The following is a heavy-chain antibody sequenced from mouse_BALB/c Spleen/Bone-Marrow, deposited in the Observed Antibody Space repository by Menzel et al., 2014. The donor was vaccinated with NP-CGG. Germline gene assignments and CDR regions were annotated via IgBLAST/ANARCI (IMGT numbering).Heavy chain of an antibody. J-gene: IGHJ3*01. CDR3: ARKKKNYGNYYWFPY. CDR2: IDTSDSYA. V-gene: IGHV1-69*01. CDR1: GYTFTDYW. Sequence: VQLQQSGAELVMPGASVKVSCKASGYTFTDYWIHWVKQRPGQGLEWIGAIDTSDSYASYNQKFKGKATLTVDESSSTAYMQLNSLTSEESAVYYSARKKKNYGNYYWFPYWGQGTLVTVSA. D-gene: IGHD2-1*01.